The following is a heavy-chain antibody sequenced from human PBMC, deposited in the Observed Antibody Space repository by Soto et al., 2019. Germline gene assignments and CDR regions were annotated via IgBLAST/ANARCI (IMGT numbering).Heavy chain of an antibody. CDR2: IYHSGST. CDR3: ARDERGFDS. CDR1: GYSISSGYQ. V-gene: IGHV4-38-2*02. Sequence: SETLCLTCAVSGYSISSGYQWGWIRQPPGKGLEWIGSIYHSGSTYYNPSIKSRVSISVDTSKNKFSLNLSSVTAAAPAVYYCARDERGFDSWGQGTLVTVS. J-gene: IGHJ4*02.